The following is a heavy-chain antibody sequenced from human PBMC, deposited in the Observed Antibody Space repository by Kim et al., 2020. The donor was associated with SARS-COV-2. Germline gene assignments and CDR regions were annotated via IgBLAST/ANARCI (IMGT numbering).Heavy chain of an antibody. J-gene: IGHJ4*02. CDR1: GFTFSSYA. V-gene: IGHV3-23*01. D-gene: IGHD1-1*01. Sequence: GGSLRLSCAASGFTFSSYAMSWVRQAPGKGPEWVSLVSGSGGSTYHADSVKGRFAISRDNSKKTLYLQMNSLRAEDTALYYSAKGESNNWSFFDYWGQGTLVTVSS. CDR3: AKGESNNWSFFDY. CDR2: VSGSGGST.